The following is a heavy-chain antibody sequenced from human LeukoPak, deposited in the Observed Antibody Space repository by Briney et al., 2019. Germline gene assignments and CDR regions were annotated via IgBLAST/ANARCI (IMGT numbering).Heavy chain of an antibody. CDR3: ARDRDIVATISSFDY. Sequence: ASVKVSCKASGGTFSSYAISWVRQAPGQGLEWMGRIIPILGIANYAQKFQGRVTIAADKSTSTAYMELSSLRSEDTAVYYSARDRDIVATISSFDYWGQGTLVTVSS. CDR2: IIPILGIA. D-gene: IGHD5-12*01. V-gene: IGHV1-69*04. J-gene: IGHJ4*02. CDR1: GGTFSSYA.